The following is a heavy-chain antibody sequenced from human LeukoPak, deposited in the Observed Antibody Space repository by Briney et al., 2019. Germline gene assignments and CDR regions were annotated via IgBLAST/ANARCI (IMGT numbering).Heavy chain of an antibody. CDR3: AIRNFGNGFHI. D-gene: IGHD3-9*01. CDR2: IFNGRST. J-gene: IGHJ3*02. CDR1: GGSMNSGNYH. Sequence: SETLSLTCTVSGGSMNSGNYHWTWIRQPAGKGLEWIGRIFNGRSTNYNPSLKSRATISQDTSKNQFSLDLTSVTAADTAVYYCAIRNFGNGFHIWGKGTLVTVSS. V-gene: IGHV4-61*02.